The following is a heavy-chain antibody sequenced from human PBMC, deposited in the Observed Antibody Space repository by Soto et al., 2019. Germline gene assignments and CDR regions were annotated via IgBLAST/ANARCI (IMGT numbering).Heavy chain of an antibody. CDR2: IYYSGST. J-gene: IGHJ6*02. CDR1: GGSISSGGYY. V-gene: IGHV4-31*03. Sequence: QVQLQESGPGLVKPSQTLSLTCTVSGGSISSGGYYWSWIRQHPGKGLEWIGYIYYSGSTYYNPSLNSRVTISVDTSKNQSSLKLSSVTAADTAVYYCARGGRRSPGMDVWGQGTTVTVSS. CDR3: ARGGRRSPGMDV.